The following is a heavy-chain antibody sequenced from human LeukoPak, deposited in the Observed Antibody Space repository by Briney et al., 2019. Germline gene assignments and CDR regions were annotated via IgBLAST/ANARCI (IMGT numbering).Heavy chain of an antibody. Sequence: ASVKVSCKASGGTFSSYAISWVRQAPGQGLEWVGRIIPILGIANYAQKFQGRVTITADKSTSTAYMELSSLRSEDTAVYYCAREVGQQLVPRLWGQGTLVTVSS. J-gene: IGHJ4*02. CDR3: AREVGQQLVPRL. D-gene: IGHD6-13*01. CDR1: GGTFSSYA. V-gene: IGHV1-69*04. CDR2: IIPILGIA.